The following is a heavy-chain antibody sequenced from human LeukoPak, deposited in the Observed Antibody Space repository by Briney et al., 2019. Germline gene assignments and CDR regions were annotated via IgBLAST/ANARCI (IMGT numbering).Heavy chain of an antibody. J-gene: IGHJ4*02. CDR2: ISRGGRIK. CDR3: ARDGPVIAVDVVVY. Sequence: QPGGSLRLSCAASGFTLSSYEMNWVSQDRGKGMEWVSYISRGGRIKNYAESVKRRFTISRDNAKNSLYLQMNSLRAEDTAVYYCARDGPVIAVDVVVYWGQGTLVTVSS. CDR1: GFTLSSYE. D-gene: IGHD6-19*01. V-gene: IGHV3-48*03.